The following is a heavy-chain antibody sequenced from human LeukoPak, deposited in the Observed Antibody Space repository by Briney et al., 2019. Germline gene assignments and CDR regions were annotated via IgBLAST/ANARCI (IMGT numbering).Heavy chain of an antibody. V-gene: IGHV1-18*01. J-gene: IGHJ3*02. Sequence: ASVKVSCKASGYTFTSYGISWVRQAPGQGLEWMGWISAYNGNTNYAQKLQGRVTMTTDTSTSTAYMELRSLRSDDTAVYYCARDRAQWAAAGDAFDIWGQGTMVTVSS. CDR2: ISAYNGNT. CDR1: GYTFTSYG. D-gene: IGHD6-13*01. CDR3: ARDRAQWAAAGDAFDI.